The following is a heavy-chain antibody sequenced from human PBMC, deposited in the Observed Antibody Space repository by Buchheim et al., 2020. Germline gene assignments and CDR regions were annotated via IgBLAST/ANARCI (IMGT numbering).Heavy chain of an antibody. Sequence: EVQLVESGGDLVQPGGSLRLSCAASGFTFSIYWMHWVRQAPGKGLVWVSRIHSDGSSTDYADSVKGRFTISRDNAKNTLYQQMNSLRAEDTAVYYCTNLAEQPGRNYWGQGTL. CDR1: GFTFSIYW. CDR3: TNLAEQPGRNY. J-gene: IGHJ4*02. D-gene: IGHD6-13*01. CDR2: IHSDGSST. V-gene: IGHV3-74*01.